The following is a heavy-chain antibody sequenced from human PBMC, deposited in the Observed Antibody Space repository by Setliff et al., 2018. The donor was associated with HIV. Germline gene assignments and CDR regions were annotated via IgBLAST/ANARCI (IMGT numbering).Heavy chain of an antibody. D-gene: IGHD3-9*01. J-gene: IGHJ4*02. CDR1: GGFISTGGYS. CDR3: AKTIGRYFDIFDN. Sequence: SETLSLTCTVSGGFISTGGYSWSWIRQPPGKGLEWIGYIYHSGNTYYNPSLKSRVSISVDTSKNQFSLKLSSVTAADTAVYFCAKTIGRYFDIFDNWGQGTLVTVSS. CDR2: IYHSGNT. V-gene: IGHV4-30-2*01.